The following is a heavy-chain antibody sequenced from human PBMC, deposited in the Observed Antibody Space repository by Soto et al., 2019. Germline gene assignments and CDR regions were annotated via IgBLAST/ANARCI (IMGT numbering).Heavy chain of an antibody. J-gene: IGHJ4*02. CDR2: IGTAGDT. CDR1: GVYFSSYD. Sequence: GGSLTLSCTASGVYFSSYDMHSVRQASGKGLEWVSAIGTAGDTYYPGSVKGRFTISRENAKNSLYLQMNSLRAEDTAVYYCARGLNDYGTYYFDYWGQGTLVTVSS. CDR3: ARGLNDYGTYYFDY. V-gene: IGHV3-13*01. D-gene: IGHD5-12*01.